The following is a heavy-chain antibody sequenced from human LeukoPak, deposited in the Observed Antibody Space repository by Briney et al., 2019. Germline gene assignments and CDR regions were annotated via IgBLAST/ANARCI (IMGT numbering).Heavy chain of an antibody. Sequence: GGSLRLSCAASGFTFSSYAMHWVRQAPGKGLEWVAVISYDGSNKYYADSVKGRLTISRDNSKNTLYLQMNSLRAEDTAVYYCARGGGYGPERAFDPWGQGTLVTVSS. J-gene: IGHJ5*02. CDR3: ARGGGYGPERAFDP. D-gene: IGHD5-18*01. CDR1: GFTFSSYA. V-gene: IGHV3-30*04. CDR2: ISYDGSNK.